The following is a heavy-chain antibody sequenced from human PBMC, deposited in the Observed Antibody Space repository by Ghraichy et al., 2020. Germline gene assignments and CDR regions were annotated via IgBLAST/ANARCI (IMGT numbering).Heavy chain of an antibody. V-gene: IGHV4-34*01. CDR2: INHSGST. J-gene: IGHJ5*02. CDR3: ARVQGIYYDSSGYYGWFDP. D-gene: IGHD3-22*01. CDR1: GGSFSGYY. Sequence: SETLSLTCAVYGGSFSGYYWSWIRQPPGKGLEWIGEINHSGSTNYNPSLKSRVTISVDTSKNQFSLKLSSVTAADTAVYYCARVQGIYYDSSGYYGWFDPWGQGTLVTVSS.